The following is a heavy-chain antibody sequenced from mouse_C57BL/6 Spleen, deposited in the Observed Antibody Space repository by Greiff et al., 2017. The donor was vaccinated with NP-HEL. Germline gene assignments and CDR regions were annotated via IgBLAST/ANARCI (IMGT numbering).Heavy chain of an antibody. CDR2: ISSGSSTI. V-gene: IGHV5-17*01. Sequence: EVQGVESGGGLVKPGGSLKLSCAASGFTFSDYGMHWVRQAPEKGLEWVAYISSGSSTIYYADTVKGRFTISRDNAKNTLFLQMTSLRSEDTAMYYCARGTYYDYDYAMDYWGQGTSVTVSS. CDR1: GFTFSDYG. J-gene: IGHJ4*01. D-gene: IGHD2-4*01. CDR3: ARGTYYDYDYAMDY.